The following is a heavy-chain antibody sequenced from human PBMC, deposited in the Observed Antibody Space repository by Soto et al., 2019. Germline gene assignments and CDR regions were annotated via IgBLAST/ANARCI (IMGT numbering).Heavy chain of an antibody. CDR3: ARGSSMVRGNWFDP. CDR1: GGSISSGDYY. V-gene: IGHV4-30-4*01. CDR2: IYYSGST. D-gene: IGHD3-10*01. J-gene: IGHJ5*02. Sequence: SETLSLTCTVSGGSISSGDYYWSWIRQPPGKGLEWIGYIYYSGSTYYNPSLKGRVTISVDTSKNQFSLKLGSVTAADTAVYYCARGSSMVRGNWFDPWGQGTLVTVSS.